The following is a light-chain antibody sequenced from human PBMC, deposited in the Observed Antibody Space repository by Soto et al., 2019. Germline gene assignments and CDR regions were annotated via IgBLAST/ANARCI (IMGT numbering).Light chain of an antibody. CDR3: QQYGSSPWT. V-gene: IGKV3-20*01. CDR2: GAS. J-gene: IGKJ1*01. CDR1: QSVSST. Sequence: EIVMTQSPATLSVSPGERATLSCRASQSVSSTVAWYQQKPGQAPRLLIYGASTRATGIPDRFSGSGSGTDFTLTISRLEPEDFAVYYCQQYGSSPWTFGQGTKVDI.